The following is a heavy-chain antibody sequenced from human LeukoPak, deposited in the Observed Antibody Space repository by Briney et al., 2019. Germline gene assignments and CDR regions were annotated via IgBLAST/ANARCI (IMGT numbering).Heavy chain of an antibody. D-gene: IGHD3-3*01. CDR1: GGSIKDYY. CDR2: IYCSGTT. J-gene: IGHJ2*01. CDR3: AREFLPPHYTGSMRPDWYFDL. Sequence: TSETLSLACTVSGGSIKDYYWGWIRQPPGGGLGWVGHIYCSGTTSYNPSLESRVSISVDTSKNQFSLKLNSGTAADTAVYYCAREFLPPHYTGSMRPDWYFDLWGRGTLVTVSS. V-gene: IGHV4-59*13.